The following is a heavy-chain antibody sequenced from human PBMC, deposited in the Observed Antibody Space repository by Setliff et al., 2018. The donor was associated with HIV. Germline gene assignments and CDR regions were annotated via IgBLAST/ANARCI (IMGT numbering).Heavy chain of an antibody. J-gene: IGHJ3*02. CDR2: IRYDASNT. V-gene: IGHV3-30*02. Sequence: GGSLRLSCAPSGFTFSDYGIHWVRQAPDKGLEWLTYIRYDASNTFYADSVKGRFTISRDNSKKTLFLQLNSLRVDDTAVYYCAKSCDVPSKPGPYSDNTHGFDIWGQGTMVTVSS. CDR3: AKSCDVPSKPGPYSDNTHGFDI. D-gene: IGHD3-22*01. CDR1: GFTFSDYG.